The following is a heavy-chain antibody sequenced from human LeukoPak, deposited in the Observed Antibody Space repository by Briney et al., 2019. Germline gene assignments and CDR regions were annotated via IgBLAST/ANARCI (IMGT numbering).Heavy chain of an antibody. D-gene: IGHD5-24*01. CDR1: GYTFTGYY. Sequence: ASVKVSCKASGYTFTGYYMRWVRQAPGQGLEWMGRINPNSGGTNYAQKFQGRVTMTRDTSISTAYMELSRLRSDDTAVYYCAREGRAKMATISLRRYFDYWGQGTLVTVSS. CDR2: INPNSGGT. J-gene: IGHJ4*02. V-gene: IGHV1-2*06. CDR3: AREGRAKMATISLRRYFDY.